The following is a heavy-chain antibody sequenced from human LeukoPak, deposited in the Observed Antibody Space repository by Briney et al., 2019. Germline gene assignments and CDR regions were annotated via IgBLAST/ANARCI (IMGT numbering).Heavy chain of an antibody. Sequence: GGSLRLSCAASGFTFDDYAMHWVRQAPGKGLEWVSGISWNSGSIGYADSVKGRFTISRDNAKNSLYLQMNSLRAEDTAVYYCASTNCSGGSCYGFDYWGQGTLVTVSS. CDR1: GFTFDDYA. J-gene: IGHJ4*02. CDR2: ISWNSGSI. V-gene: IGHV3-9*01. CDR3: ASTNCSGGSCYGFDY. D-gene: IGHD2-15*01.